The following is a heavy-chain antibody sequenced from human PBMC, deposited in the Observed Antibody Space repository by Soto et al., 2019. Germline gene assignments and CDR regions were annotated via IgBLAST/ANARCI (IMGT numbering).Heavy chain of an antibody. J-gene: IGHJ4*02. V-gene: IGHV3-23*01. D-gene: IGHD3-22*01. CDR1: GITISNYP. CDR3: VKDDGGYPSTAPH. Sequence: VQLLESGGGLVQPGGSLRLSCAASGITISNYPMSWVRQVPGKGLDWVSGISGSGDRTYYADSAKGRFTISKDISRNSLSLQLDSLGVEDTAVYFCVKDDGGYPSTAPHWGQGTLVTVSS. CDR2: ISGSGDRT.